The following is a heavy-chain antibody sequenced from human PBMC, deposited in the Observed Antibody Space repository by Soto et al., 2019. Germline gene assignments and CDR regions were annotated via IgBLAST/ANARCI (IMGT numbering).Heavy chain of an antibody. Sequence: SETLSLTCTVSGGSISSSSYYWGWIRQPPGKVLEWIGSIYYSGSTYYNPSLKSRVTISVDTSKNQFSLKLSSVTAADTAVYYCARRYWTYENDAGYYFDYWGQGTLVTVSS. V-gene: IGHV4-39*01. CDR1: GGSISSSSYY. CDR2: IYYSGST. D-gene: IGHD2-8*02. J-gene: IGHJ4*02. CDR3: ARRYWTYENDAGYYFDY.